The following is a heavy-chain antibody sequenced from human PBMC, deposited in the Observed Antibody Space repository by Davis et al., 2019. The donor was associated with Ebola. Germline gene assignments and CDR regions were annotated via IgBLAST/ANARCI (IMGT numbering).Heavy chain of an antibody. Sequence: GGSLRLSCVVSGFTFNDFAMSWVRQAPGKGLEWVSTIRESGGDTYYTDSVRGRFTISSDSSKNTLYLQMSSLRVEDTARYYCAKDPRVRVQGVPYGSDVWGQGTTVTVS. CDR3: AKDPRVRVQGVPYGSDV. CDR2: IRESGGDT. J-gene: IGHJ6*02. CDR1: GFTFNDFA. V-gene: IGHV3-23*01. D-gene: IGHD3-10*01.